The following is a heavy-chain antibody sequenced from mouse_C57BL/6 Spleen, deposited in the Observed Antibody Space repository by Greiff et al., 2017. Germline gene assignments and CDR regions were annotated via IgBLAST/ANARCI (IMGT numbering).Heavy chain of an antibody. CDR2: ILPGSGST. D-gene: IGHD2-5*01. CDR3: ARASFYSNYDYYAMDY. V-gene: IGHV1-9*01. CDR1: GYTFTGYW. Sequence: VKLQESGAELMKPGASVKLSCKATGYTFTGYWIEWVKQRPGHGLEWIGEILPGSGSTNYNEKFKGKATFTADTSSNTAYMQLSSLTTEDSAIYYCARASFYSNYDYYAMDYWGQGTSVTVSS. J-gene: IGHJ4*01.